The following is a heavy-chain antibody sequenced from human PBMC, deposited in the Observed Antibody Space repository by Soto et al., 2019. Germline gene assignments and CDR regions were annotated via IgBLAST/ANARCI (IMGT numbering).Heavy chain of an antibody. CDR3: ARVGRGTWLQLWNFDY. J-gene: IGHJ4*02. V-gene: IGHV4-4*02. Sequence: SEPLSLTFAISGRSVRLSPWWSWVRPSPGKGLEWIGEIYHSGSTNSNPSLKSRVTISVDKSKNQFSLKLSSVTAADTAVYYCARVGRGTWLQLWNFDYWGQGTLVTVS. CDR1: GRSVRLSPW. CDR2: IYHSGST. D-gene: IGHD5-18*01.